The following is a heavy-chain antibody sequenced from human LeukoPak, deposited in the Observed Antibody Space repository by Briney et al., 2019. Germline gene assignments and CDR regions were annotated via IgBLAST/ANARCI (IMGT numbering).Heavy chain of an antibody. V-gene: IGHV3-66*01. J-gene: IGHJ2*01. D-gene: IGHD6-19*01. CDR1: GFTVSNNY. CDR2: IYSGGST. CDR3: ARAIAVAGTDWYFDL. Sequence: GGSLRLSCAASGFTVSNNYMSWVRQAPGKGLEWVSIIYSGGSTYYADSVKGRFTISRDNAKNSLYLQMNSLRAEDTAVYYCARAIAVAGTDWYFDLWGRGTLVTVSS.